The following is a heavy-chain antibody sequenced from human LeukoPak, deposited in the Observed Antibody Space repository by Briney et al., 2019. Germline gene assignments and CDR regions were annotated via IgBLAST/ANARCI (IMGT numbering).Heavy chain of an antibody. CDR2: ISGSGGST. CDR1: GFTFSNYA. J-gene: IGHJ3*02. Sequence: GGSLRLSCAASGFTFSNYAMSWVRQAPGKGLEWVSAISGSGGSTYYADSVKGRFTISRDNSKNTLYLQMNSLRAEDTAVYYCARELRPVLRYFDWSGDAFDIWGQGTMVTVSS. D-gene: IGHD3-9*01. CDR3: ARELRPVLRYFDWSGDAFDI. V-gene: IGHV3-23*01.